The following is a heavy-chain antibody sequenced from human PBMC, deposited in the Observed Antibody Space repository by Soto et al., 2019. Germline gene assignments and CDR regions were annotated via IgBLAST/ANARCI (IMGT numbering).Heavy chain of an antibody. J-gene: IGHJ5*02. CDR1: GGSISSYY. V-gene: IGHV4-59*01. CDR2: IYYSGST. Sequence: PSETLSLTCTVSGGSISSYYWSWIRQPAGKGLEWIGYIYYSGSTNYNPSLKSRVTISVDTSKNQFSLKLSSVTAADTAVYYCAGSPEQWLVRPNWFDPWGQGTLVTVSS. D-gene: IGHD6-19*01. CDR3: AGSPEQWLVRPNWFDP.